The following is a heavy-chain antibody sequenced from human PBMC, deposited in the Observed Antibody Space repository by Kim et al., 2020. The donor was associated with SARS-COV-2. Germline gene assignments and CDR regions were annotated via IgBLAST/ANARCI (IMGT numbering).Heavy chain of an antibody. CDR1: GGSISSSSYY. Sequence: SETLSLTCTVSGGSISSSSYYWGWIRQPPGKGLEWIGSIYYSGSTYYNPSLKSRVTISVDTSKNQFSLKLSSVTAADTAVYYCARHSFVGATMTWFDPWGQGTLVTVSS. J-gene: IGHJ5*02. CDR3: ARHSFVGATMTWFDP. D-gene: IGHD1-26*01. V-gene: IGHV4-39*01. CDR2: IYYSGST.